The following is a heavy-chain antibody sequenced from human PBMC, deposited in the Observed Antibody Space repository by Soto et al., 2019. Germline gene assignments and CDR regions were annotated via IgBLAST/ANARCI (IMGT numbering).Heavy chain of an antibody. CDR3: ARGRSGSPLFDY. Sequence: QVQLVESGGGVVQPGRSLRLSCAASGFNFSSYAMHWVRQAPGKGLEWVAVISYDGSNKYYADSVKGRFTISRDNSKNTLYLQMNTLRAEDTAVYYCARGRSGSPLFDYWGQGTLVTVSS. CDR2: ISYDGSNK. J-gene: IGHJ4*02. CDR1: GFNFSSYA. V-gene: IGHV3-30-3*01. D-gene: IGHD1-26*01.